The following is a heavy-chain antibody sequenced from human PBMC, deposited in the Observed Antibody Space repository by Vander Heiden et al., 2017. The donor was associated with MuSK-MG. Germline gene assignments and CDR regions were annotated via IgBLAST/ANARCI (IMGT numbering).Heavy chain of an antibody. J-gene: IGHJ4*02. Sequence: QVQLVRSGAEVKTPGASVKVSCKVSGYTATELSMHWVRQAPGKGLEWMGGFDPEDGETIYAQKFQGRVTMTEDTSTDTAYMELSSLRSEDTAVYYCATVDFEWLRPRTYYFDYWGQGTLVTVSS. CDR2: FDPEDGET. CDR1: GYTATELS. CDR3: ATVDFEWLRPRTYYFDY. V-gene: IGHV1-24*01. D-gene: IGHD5-12*01.